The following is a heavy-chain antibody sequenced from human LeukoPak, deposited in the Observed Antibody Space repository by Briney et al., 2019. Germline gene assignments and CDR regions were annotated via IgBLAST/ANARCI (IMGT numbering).Heavy chain of an antibody. J-gene: IGHJ6*03. CDR3: ARAVGGYSYGYSYYYYYMDV. V-gene: IGHV3-21*04. CDR1: GFTFSSYS. CDR2: ISSSSSYI. Sequence: SGGSLRLSCAASGFTFSSYSMNWVRQAPGKGLEWVSSISSSSSYIYYADSVKGRFTISRDNAKNSLYLQMNSLRAEDTAVYYCARAVGGYSYGYSYYYYYMDVWGKGTTVTVSS. D-gene: IGHD5-18*01.